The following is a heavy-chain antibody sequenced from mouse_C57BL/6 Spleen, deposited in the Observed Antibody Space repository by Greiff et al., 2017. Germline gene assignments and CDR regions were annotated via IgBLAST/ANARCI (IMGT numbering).Heavy chain of an antibody. CDR1: GFTFSDYG. CDR2: ISSGSSTI. V-gene: IGHV5-17*01. J-gene: IGHJ4*01. CDR3: ARTLLSYYYGSSYAMDY. D-gene: IGHD1-1*01. Sequence: EVQVVESGGGLVKPGGSLKLSCAASGFTFSDYGMHWVRQAPEKGLEWVAYISSGSSTIYYADTVKGRFTISRDNAKNTLFLQMTSLRSEDTAMYYCARTLLSYYYGSSYAMDYWGQGTSVTVSS.